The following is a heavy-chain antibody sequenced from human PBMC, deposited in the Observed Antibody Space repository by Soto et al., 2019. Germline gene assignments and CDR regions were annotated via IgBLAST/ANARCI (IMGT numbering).Heavy chain of an antibody. D-gene: IGHD2-21*02. Sequence: PSETLSLTCTVSGGSVSSGDYYWNWIRQAPGKGLEWIGYIFYSGSTNYNSSLKSRVTISVDTSKNEFSLKLTSVTAADTAVYYCARATYCVGGACYAGRKGFDVWGQGITVTVSS. CDR2: IFYSGST. J-gene: IGHJ6*02. CDR3: ARATYCVGGACYAGRKGFDV. CDR1: GGSVSSGDYY. V-gene: IGHV4-61*08.